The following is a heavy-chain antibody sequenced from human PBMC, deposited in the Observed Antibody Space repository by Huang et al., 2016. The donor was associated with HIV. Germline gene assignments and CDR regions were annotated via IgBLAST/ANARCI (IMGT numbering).Heavy chain of an antibody. Sequence: QVQLVESGGGVVQPGRSLRLSCAASGFPFTSHAMHWVRQAPGTGLDWVAVISNDGSNNYYADAVKGRFTISRDSSKSTLFLHMTSLRTEDTAVYYCARAKDTWDAYDIWGQGTMVIVSS. CDR3: ARAKDTWDAYDI. V-gene: IGHV3-30-3*01. CDR1: GFPFTSHA. D-gene: IGHD5-18*01. J-gene: IGHJ3*02. CDR2: ISNDGSNN.